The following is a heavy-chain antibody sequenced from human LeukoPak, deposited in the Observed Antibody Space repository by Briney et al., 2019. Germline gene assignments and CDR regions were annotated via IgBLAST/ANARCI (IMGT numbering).Heavy chain of an antibody. V-gene: IGHV4-61*02. D-gene: IGHD1-26*01. Sequence: PSETLSLTCTVSGDSISSGDYYWSWIRQPAGKGLEWIGRISSSGSPNYNPSLKSRVTISVDTSKNQFSLKLSSVTAADTAVYYCARVRRIVGATTWFDPWGQGTLVTVSS. CDR1: GDSISSGDYY. CDR2: ISSSGSP. J-gene: IGHJ5*02. CDR3: ARVRRIVGATTWFDP.